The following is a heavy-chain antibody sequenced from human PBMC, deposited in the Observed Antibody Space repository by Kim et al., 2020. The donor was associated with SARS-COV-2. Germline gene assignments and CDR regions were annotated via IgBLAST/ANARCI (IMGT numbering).Heavy chain of an antibody. CDR2: ISPSSTYT. D-gene: IGHD6-19*01. Sequence: GGSLRHSCAASGFTLGDYYVNWIRQAPGKGLEWISYISPSSTYTNYADSVKGRFTISRDNAKNSLFLQMNSLSPEDTAVYYCARDQEVWYNIDWIRGAPMDVWGQGTTVTV. V-gene: IGHV3-11*05. J-gene: IGHJ6*02. CDR1: GFTLGDYY. CDR3: ARDQEVWYNIDWIRGAPMDV.